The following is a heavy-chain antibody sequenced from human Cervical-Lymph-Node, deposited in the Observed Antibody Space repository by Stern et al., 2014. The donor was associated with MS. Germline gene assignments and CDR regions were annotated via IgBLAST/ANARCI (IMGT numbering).Heavy chain of an antibody. Sequence: VQLVESGAEVKKPGASVKVSCKASGYTFTSHAMHWVRQTPGQRLEWMGWINTGNGITKYSEKFQGRVTISRDTSASTAYMELSSLRSEDTAVYYCARLSGVAYWGQGTLLTVSS. J-gene: IGHJ4*02. CDR2: INTGNGIT. D-gene: IGHD2-15*01. V-gene: IGHV1-3*04. CDR3: ARLSGVAY. CDR1: GYTFTSHA.